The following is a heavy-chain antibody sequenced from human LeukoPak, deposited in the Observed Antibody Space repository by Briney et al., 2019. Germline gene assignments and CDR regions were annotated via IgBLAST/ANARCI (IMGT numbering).Heavy chain of an antibody. J-gene: IGHJ3*02. CDR2: INHSGST. V-gene: IGHV4-34*01. CDR3: ARVGDYYDSSGYYPDAFDI. D-gene: IGHD3-22*01. CDR1: GFTFSSFL. Sequence: GSLRLSCAASGFTFSSFLMSWVRQAPGKGLEWIGEINHSGSTNYNPSLKSRVTISVDTFKNQFSLKLSSVTAADTAVYYCARVGDYYDSSGYYPDAFDIWGQGTMVTVSS.